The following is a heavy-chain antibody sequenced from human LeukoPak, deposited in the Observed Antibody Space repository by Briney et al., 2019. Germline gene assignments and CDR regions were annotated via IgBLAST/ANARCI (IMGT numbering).Heavy chain of an antibody. CDR1: GGSISSYY. V-gene: IGHV4-59*01. CDR3: ARETPYYYDSSGYYRTYYFGY. J-gene: IGHJ4*02. Sequence: SETLSLTCTVSGGSISSYYWSWIRLPPGKGLEWIGYIYYSGSTNYNPSLKSRVTISVDTSKNQFSLKLSSVTAADTAVYYCARETPYYYDSSGYYRTYYFGYWGQGTLVTVSS. CDR2: IYYSGST. D-gene: IGHD3-22*01.